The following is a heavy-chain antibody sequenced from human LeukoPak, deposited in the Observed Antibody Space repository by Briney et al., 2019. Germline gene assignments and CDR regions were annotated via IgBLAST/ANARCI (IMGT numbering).Heavy chain of an antibody. D-gene: IGHD2-2*01. CDR3: AKDPHRLSCSGTGCSMPGYFDY. Sequence: GRSLRLSCAASGFTFDDYAVHWVRQVPGKGLEWVSGISWNSNNVAYADSVKGRFTISRDNAKNSLYLQMNSLRPEDTALYYCAKDPHRLSCSGTGCSMPGYFDYWGQGTLVTVSS. V-gene: IGHV3-9*01. J-gene: IGHJ4*02. CDR2: ISWNSNNV. CDR1: GFTFDDYA.